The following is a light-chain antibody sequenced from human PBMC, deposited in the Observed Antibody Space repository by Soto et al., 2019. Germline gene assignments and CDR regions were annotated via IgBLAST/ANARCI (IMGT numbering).Light chain of an antibody. CDR2: DAS. Sequence: DIQITQSPSTLSASVGDRVTITCRANQSLSTWLAWYQQKPGKAPKLLISDASTLESGVPSRFSGSGSGTEFTLTITSLLPDDFATYYCQQYMTSSPWTFCQGTKVDIK. V-gene: IGKV1-5*01. J-gene: IGKJ1*01. CDR3: QQYMTSSPWT. CDR1: QSLSTW.